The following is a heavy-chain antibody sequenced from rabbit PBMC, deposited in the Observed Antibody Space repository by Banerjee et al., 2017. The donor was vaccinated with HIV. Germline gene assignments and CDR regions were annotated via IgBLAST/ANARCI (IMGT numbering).Heavy chain of an antibody. D-gene: IGHD1-1*01. V-gene: IGHV1S40*01. CDR3: ARSGYSSVNSYYDL. CDR1: GFSFSSNYY. CDR2: IYGGSSGST. Sequence: QSLEESGGDLVKPGASLTLTCTASGFSFSSNYYMCWVRQAPGKGLEWIACIYGGSSGSTYYASWAKGRFTISKTSSTTVTLQMTSLTAADTATYFCARSGYSSVNSYYDLWGQGTLVTVS. J-gene: IGHJ4*01.